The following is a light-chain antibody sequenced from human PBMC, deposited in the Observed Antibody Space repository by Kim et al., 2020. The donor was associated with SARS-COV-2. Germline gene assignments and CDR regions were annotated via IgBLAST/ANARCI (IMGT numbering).Light chain of an antibody. J-gene: IGLJ2*01. CDR2: QDS. Sequence: SYELTQQPSVSVSPGQTASITCSGDKLGDKYACWYQQKPGQSPVLVIYQDSKLPSGIPERFSGSNSGNTATLTISGTQAMDEADYYCQAWDSSNVVFGGGTQLTVL. CDR1: KLGDKY. CDR3: QAWDSSNVV. V-gene: IGLV3-1*01.